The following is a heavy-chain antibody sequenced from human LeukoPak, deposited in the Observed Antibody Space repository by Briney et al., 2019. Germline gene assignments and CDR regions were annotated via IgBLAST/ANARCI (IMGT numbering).Heavy chain of an antibody. CDR2: IYYSGST. CDR1: GGSISSGDYY. J-gene: IGHJ6*03. Sequence: PSETLSLTCTVSGGSISSGDYYWSWIRQPPGKGLEWIGYIYYSGSTYYNPSLKSRVTISVDTSKNQFSLKLSSVTAADTAVYYCARDQYYDILTGLGEYYMDVWGKGTTVTVSS. D-gene: IGHD3-9*01. V-gene: IGHV4-30-4*01. CDR3: ARDQYYDILTGLGEYYMDV.